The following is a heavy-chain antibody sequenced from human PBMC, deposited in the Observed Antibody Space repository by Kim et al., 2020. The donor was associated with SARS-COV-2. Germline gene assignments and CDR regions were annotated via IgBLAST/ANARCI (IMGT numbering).Heavy chain of an antibody. CDR2: IYYSGST. V-gene: IGHV4-59*01. D-gene: IGHD2-15*01. Sequence: SETLSLTCTVSGGSISSYYWSWIRQPPGKGLEWIGYIYYSGSTNYNPSLKSRVTISVDTSKNQFSLKLSSVTAADTAVYYCARAYCSGGSCYPGYFQPWG. CDR3: ARAYCSGGSCYPGYFQP. J-gene: IGHJ1*01. CDR1: GGSISSYY.